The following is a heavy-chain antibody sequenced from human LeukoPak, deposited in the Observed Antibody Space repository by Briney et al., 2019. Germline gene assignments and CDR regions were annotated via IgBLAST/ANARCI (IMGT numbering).Heavy chain of an antibody. D-gene: IGHD3-3*01. CDR3: ARAILSGYPDS. CDR2: IYYSGST. V-gene: IGHV4-59*02. CDR1: GGSVSDYY. J-gene: IGHJ4*02. Sequence: SETLSLTCTISGGSVSDYYWSWIRQPPGKGLEWIGYIYYSGSTNYNPSLKSRVTISLDTSKNQFSLKLSSVTAADTAVYYCARAILSGYPDSWGQGTLVIVFS.